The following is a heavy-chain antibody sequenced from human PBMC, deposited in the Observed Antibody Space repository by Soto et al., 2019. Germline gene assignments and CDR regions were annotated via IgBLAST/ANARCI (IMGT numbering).Heavy chain of an antibody. D-gene: IGHD3-3*01. CDR3: ARAKTAPLITTFGVVIMDAFDY. J-gene: IGHJ4*02. CDR2: IYYSGST. Sequence: SETLSLTCTVSGGSISSGGYYWSWIRQHPGKGLEWIGYIYYSGSTYYNPSLKSRVTISVDTSKNQFSLKLSSVTAADTAVYYCARAKTAPLITTFGVVIMDAFDYWGQGTLVTVSS. V-gene: IGHV4-31*03. CDR1: GGSISSGGYY.